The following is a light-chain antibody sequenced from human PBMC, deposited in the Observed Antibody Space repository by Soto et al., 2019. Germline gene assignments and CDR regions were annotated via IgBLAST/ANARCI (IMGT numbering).Light chain of an antibody. CDR1: SSDVGGYNY. CDR3: SSYTSSTTLPV. CDR2: EVS. Sequence: QSVLTQPASVSGCPGQSITISCTGASSDVGGYNYVSWYQQHPGKAPKLMIYEVSHRPSEISNRFSGSKSGNTASLTISGLQAEDEADYYCSSYTSSTTLPVFATWPNVTVL. J-gene: IGLJ1*01. V-gene: IGLV2-14*01.